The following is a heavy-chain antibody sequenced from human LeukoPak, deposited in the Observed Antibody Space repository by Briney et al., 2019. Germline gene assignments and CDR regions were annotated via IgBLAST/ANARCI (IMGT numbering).Heavy chain of an antibody. CDR3: ARDNDYGDYPDAFDI. V-gene: IGHV3-30-3*01. D-gene: IGHD4-17*01. Sequence: PGRSRRLSWAASGFTFSSYAMHWVRQAPGKGLEWVAVISYDGSNKYYADSVKGRFTISRDNSKNTLYLQMNSLRAEDTAVYYCARDNDYGDYPDAFDIWGQGTMVTVSS. J-gene: IGHJ3*02. CDR1: GFTFSSYA. CDR2: ISYDGSNK.